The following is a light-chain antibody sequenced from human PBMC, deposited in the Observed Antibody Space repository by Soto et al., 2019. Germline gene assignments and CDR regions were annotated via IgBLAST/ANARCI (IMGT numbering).Light chain of an antibody. J-gene: IGKJ5*01. CDR3: QQAASFPIT. CDR1: QGIKNW. V-gene: IGKV1-12*01. CDR2: TGS. Sequence: DIQMTQSPSYVSASVGDRVTITCRASQGIKNWLAWYQQKPGKAPNLLIYTGSSLQGGVPSRFSGSGSGTDFTLTINSLQPEYFATYYCQQAASFPITFGQGTRLEIK.